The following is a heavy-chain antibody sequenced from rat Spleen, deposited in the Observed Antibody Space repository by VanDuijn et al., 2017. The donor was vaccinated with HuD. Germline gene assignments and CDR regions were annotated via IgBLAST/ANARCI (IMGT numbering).Heavy chain of an antibody. V-gene: IGHV5-31*01. CDR3: TRKGEL. CDR1: GFTFNNYW. Sequence: EVQLVESGGGLVQPGRSLKLSCVASGFTFNNYWMTWIRQAPGKGLEWVASISNTGGTTNYPDSVKGRISISRDNAKSTLYVQLNSLRSEDTATYYCTRKGELWGQGVMVTVSS. CDR2: ISNTGGTT. J-gene: IGHJ2*01.